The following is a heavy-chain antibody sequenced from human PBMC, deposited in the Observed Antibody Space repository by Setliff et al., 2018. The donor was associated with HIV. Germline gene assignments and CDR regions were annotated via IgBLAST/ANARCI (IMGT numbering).Heavy chain of an antibody. D-gene: IGHD5-12*01. CDR1: GGSIISDIFY. J-gene: IGHJ4*02. CDR2: IYPGST. V-gene: IGHV4-39*01. Sequence: PSETLSLTCSVSGGSIISDIFYWGWIRQPPGKGLEWIGSIYPGSTKCNPSLMSRLTISLGSPTNQFSVTLSSVTAADTAMYYCARYTVGSMVDYWGPGTLVTVSS. CDR3: ARYTVGSMVDY.